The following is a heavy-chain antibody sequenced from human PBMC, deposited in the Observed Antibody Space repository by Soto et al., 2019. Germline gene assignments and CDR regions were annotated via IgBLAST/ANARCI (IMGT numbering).Heavy chain of an antibody. D-gene: IGHD3-10*01. CDR2: ISYDGSNI. J-gene: IGHJ5*02. CDR1: GFTFSSYA. V-gene: IGHV3-30-3*01. CDR3: ARAGCGELLWGWFDP. Sequence: QVQLVESGGGVVQPGRSLRLSCAASGFTFSSYAMHWVRQAPGKGLEWVSVISYDGSNIYYADSVKGRFTISRDNYKNTVYVQMNSGSAEDTAVYDCARAGCGELLWGWFDPWGKGTLVTVSS.